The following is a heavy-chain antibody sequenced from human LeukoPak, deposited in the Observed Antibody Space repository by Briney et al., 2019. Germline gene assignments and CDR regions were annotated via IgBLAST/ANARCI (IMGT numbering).Heavy chain of an antibody. D-gene: IGHD6-13*01. V-gene: IGHV3-66*01. Sequence: ETLSLTCTVSGASISNYYCSWIRQAPGKGLEWVSVIYSGGSTYYADSVKGRFTISRDNSKNALYLQMNSLRAEDTAVYYCARDLYVGAAGSRYYYYYGMDVWGQGTTVTVSS. CDR1: GASISNYY. CDR3: ARDLYVGAAGSRYYYYYGMDV. CDR2: IYSGGST. J-gene: IGHJ6*02.